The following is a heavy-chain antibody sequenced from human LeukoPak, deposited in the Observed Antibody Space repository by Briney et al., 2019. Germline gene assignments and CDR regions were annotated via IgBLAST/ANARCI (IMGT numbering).Heavy chain of an antibody. J-gene: IGHJ3*02. CDR1: GYSISSGYY. Sequence: PSETLSLTCAVSGYSISSGYYWGWIRQPPGKGLEWIGSIYHSGSTYYSPSLKSRVTISVDTSKNQFSLKLSSVTAADTAVYYCARRYCSSTSCYRRGAFDIWGQGTMVTVSS. V-gene: IGHV4-38-2*01. CDR3: ARRYCSSTSCYRRGAFDI. CDR2: IYHSGST. D-gene: IGHD2-2*01.